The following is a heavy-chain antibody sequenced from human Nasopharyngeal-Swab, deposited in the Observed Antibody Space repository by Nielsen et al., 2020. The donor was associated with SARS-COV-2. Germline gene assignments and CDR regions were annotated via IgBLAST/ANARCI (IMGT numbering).Heavy chain of an antibody. CDR2: INQDGSEQ. V-gene: IGHV3-7*01. Sequence: GGSLRLSCAASGFTFSTYWMSWVRQAPGKGLEWVANINQDGSEQYYVDSVKGRFTISRDNAKTSLYLQMNSLRADDPAVYYCARDLAGSDYWGQGTLVTVSS. CDR3: ARDLAGSDY. D-gene: IGHD6-13*01. CDR1: GFTFSTYW. J-gene: IGHJ4*02.